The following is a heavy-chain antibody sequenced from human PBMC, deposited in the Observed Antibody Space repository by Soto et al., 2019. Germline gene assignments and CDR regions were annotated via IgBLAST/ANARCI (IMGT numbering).Heavy chain of an antibody. CDR2: IKPDGSAT. J-gene: IGHJ4*02. V-gene: IGHV3-7*01. Sequence: GGPLNHSCAVSEFPFGSYWMNWVRLIPGKGLEWVAYIKPDGSATYYVDSVKGRFTISRDNAKNSLYLQMNSLRVEDTSVYYCARAGYCGPGCYYYFDYWGQGTLVTVSS. CDR3: ARAGYCGPGCYYYFDY. CDR1: EFPFGSYW. D-gene: IGHD2-21*02.